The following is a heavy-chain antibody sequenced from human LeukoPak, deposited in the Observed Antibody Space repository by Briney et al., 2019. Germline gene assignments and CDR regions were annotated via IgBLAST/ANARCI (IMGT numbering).Heavy chain of an antibody. Sequence: PGGSLRLSCAASGFTLSENNVHWVRQAPGKGLEWVALISNDGNSKDYADSVKGRFTISRDNSKNMLSLQMNSLRAEDTAVYYCAKSDCGTIGCKLLNYWGQGTLVTVSS. CDR1: GFTLSENN. CDR2: ISNDGNSK. CDR3: AKSDCGTIGCKLLNY. V-gene: IGHV3-30-3*01. D-gene: IGHD2-21*01. J-gene: IGHJ4*02.